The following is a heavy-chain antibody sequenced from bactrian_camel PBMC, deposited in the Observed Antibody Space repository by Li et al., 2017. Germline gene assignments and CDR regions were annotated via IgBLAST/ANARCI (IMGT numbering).Heavy chain of an antibody. Sequence: QLVESGGGSVQAGGSLRLSCASSSATSNTYYMGWFRQAPGKEREGVASIYTQDGRTAYADSVKGRFTISQDNAKNTLYLQMNSLKPEDTGMYYCAADQRRVACTYCNGEYCFNVGQGTQVTVS. D-gene: IGHD3*01. V-gene: IGHV3S28*01. J-gene: IGHJ4*01. CDR1: SATSNTYY. CDR2: IYTQDGRT.